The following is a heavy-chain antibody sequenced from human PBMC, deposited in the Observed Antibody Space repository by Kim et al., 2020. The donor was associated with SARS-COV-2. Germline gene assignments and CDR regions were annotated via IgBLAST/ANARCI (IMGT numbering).Heavy chain of an antibody. CDR2: ISGSGGST. V-gene: IGHV3-23*01. D-gene: IGHD3-3*01. Sequence: GGSLRLSCAASGFTFSSYAMSWVRQAPGKGLEWVSAISGSGGSTYYADSVKGRFTISRDNSKNTLYLQMNSLRAEDTAVYHCANCTSGQIFGVVGDAFDIWGQGTMVTVSS. CDR3: ANCTSGQIFGVVGDAFDI. J-gene: IGHJ3*02. CDR1: GFTFSSYA.